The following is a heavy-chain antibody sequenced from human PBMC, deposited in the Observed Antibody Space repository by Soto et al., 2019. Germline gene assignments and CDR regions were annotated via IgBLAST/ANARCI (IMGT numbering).Heavy chain of an antibody. J-gene: IGHJ6*03. CDR1: GFTFSDYY. D-gene: IGHD3-3*01. V-gene: IGHV3-11*01. CDR2: ISSSGSTI. Sequence: PGGSLRLSCAASGFTFSDYYMSWIRQAPGKGLEWVSYISSSGSTIYYADSVKGRFTISRDNAKNSLYLQMNSLRAEDTAVYYCASSDYDFWSGFSPTFMDVWGKGTTVTVSS. CDR3: ASSDYDFWSGFSPTFMDV.